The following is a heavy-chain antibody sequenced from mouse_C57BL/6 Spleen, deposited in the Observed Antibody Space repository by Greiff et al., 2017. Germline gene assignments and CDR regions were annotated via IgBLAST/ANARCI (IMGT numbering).Heavy chain of an antibody. CDR2: IDPSDSYT. CDR1: GYTFTSYW. J-gene: IGHJ2*01. Sequence: VQLQQPGAELVMPGASVKLSCKASGYTFTSYWMHWVKQRPGQGLEWIGEIDPSDSYTNYNQKFKGKSTLTVDKSSSTAYMQLSSLTSEDSAVYYCASGEGSNFDYWGQGTTLTVSS. D-gene: IGHD1-1*01. CDR3: ASGEGSNFDY. V-gene: IGHV1-69*01.